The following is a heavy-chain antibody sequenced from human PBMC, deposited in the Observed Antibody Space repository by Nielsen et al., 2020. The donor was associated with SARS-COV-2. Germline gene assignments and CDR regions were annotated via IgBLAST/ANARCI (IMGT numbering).Heavy chain of an antibody. Sequence: GESLKISCVVSGFNIRGYWMTWVRQAPGKGLEWVGNIKLDGSEKYYVDSVKGRFTISRNNAKNTLYLQMSSLRAEDTAVYYCASASAHVWGPGTMVTVSS. D-gene: IGHD3-16*01. CDR2: IKLDGSEK. J-gene: IGHJ3*01. V-gene: IGHV3-7*01. CDR3: ASASAHV. CDR1: GFNIRGYW.